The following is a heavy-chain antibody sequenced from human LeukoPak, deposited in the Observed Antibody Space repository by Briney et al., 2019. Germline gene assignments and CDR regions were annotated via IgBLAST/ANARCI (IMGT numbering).Heavy chain of an antibody. CDR2: INPSGGST. CDR3: ARGTGWLEDGDY. Sequence: GASVKVSCKASAYTFTSNYMHWVRHHPAQGLEWMGIINPSGGSTSYAQKFQGRVTMTRDTSTSTVYMELSSLRSEDTAVYYCARGTGWLEDGDYWGQGTLVTVSS. CDR1: AYTFTSNY. V-gene: IGHV1-46*01. J-gene: IGHJ4*02. D-gene: IGHD5-12*01.